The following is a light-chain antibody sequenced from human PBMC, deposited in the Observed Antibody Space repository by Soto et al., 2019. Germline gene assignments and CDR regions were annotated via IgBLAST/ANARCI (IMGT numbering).Light chain of an antibody. V-gene: IGKV4-1*01. Sequence: DIVMIQSPDSLALSLGETATINCKSSHSVLRSSDNKNLLAWYQHKPGQPPRLLIYWASTRGSGVPDRFSGSGSGTDFTLTISNLQAEDVAVYYCHHYYTVPVTFGGGTRVDIK. CDR3: HHYYTVPVT. CDR1: HSVLRSSDNKNL. J-gene: IGKJ4*01. CDR2: WAS.